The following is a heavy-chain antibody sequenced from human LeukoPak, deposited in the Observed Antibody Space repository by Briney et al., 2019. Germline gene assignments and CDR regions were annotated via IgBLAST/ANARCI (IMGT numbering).Heavy chain of an antibody. CDR1: GFTFDDYA. CDR3: ARGMATGGRLDY. D-gene: IGHD5-24*01. Sequence: GRSLRLSCAASGFTFDDYAMHWVRQVPGKGLEWVSGISWNSGSIGYADSVKGRFTISRDNAKNSLFLQMNSLRAEDMALYYCARGMATGGRLDYWGQGTLVTVSS. V-gene: IGHV3-9*03. J-gene: IGHJ4*02. CDR2: ISWNSGSI.